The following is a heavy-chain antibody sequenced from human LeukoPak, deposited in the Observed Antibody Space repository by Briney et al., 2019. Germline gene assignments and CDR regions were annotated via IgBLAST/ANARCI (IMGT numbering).Heavy chain of an antibody. CDR1: GLSFGDYG. Sequence: GRSLRLSCTVSGLSFGDYGMSWVRQAPGKGLEWVSVIYSGGSTYYADSVKGRFTISRDNSKNTLYLQMNSLRAEDTAVYSCARGYRYSTGWYYFDYWGQGTLVTVSS. CDR2: IYSGGST. V-gene: IGHV3-66*01. D-gene: IGHD6-19*01. J-gene: IGHJ4*02. CDR3: ARGYRYSTGWYYFDY.